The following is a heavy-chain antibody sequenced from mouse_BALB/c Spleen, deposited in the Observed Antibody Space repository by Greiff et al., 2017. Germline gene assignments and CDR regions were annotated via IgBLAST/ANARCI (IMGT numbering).Heavy chain of an antibody. D-gene: IGHD1-1*01. CDR3: ARRFTTVDY. Sequence: EVQGVESGGGLVKPGGSLKLSCAASGFTFSSYAMSWVRQTPEKRLEWVASISSGGSTYYPDSVKGRFTISRDNARNILYLQMSSLRSEDTAMYYCARRFTTVDYWGQGTTLTVSS. CDR1: GFTFSSYA. CDR2: ISSGGST. V-gene: IGHV5-6-5*01. J-gene: IGHJ2*01.